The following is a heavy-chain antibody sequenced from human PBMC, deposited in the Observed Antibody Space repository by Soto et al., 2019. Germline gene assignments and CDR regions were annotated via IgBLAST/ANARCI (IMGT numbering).Heavy chain of an antibody. Sequence: QVQLVQSGSEVKKPGSSVKVACKASGGTFSSYAISWVRQAPGQGLEWIGGIIPIFGPANYAQKFHGRVTITADESTSTAYMELRSLRSEDTAVYYCARDLRGGNSECDYWGQGTLVTVSS. V-gene: IGHV1-69*01. CDR1: GGTFSSYA. J-gene: IGHJ4*02. D-gene: IGHD2-15*01. CDR3: ARDLRGGNSECDY. CDR2: IIPIFGPA.